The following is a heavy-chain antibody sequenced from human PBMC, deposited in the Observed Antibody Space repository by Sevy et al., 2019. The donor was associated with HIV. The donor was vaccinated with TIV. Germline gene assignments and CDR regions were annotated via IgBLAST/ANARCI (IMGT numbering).Heavy chain of an antibody. CDR1: GFAFSGFF. V-gene: IGHV3-74*01. D-gene: IGHD3-10*01. J-gene: IGHJ4*02. Sequence: GGSLRLSCAASGFAFSGFFMHWVRQVPGKGLVWVSRINTGGSTTDYADSVKGRFTISRDNAKNTLYLQMNSLRAEDTALYYCARDPPWFGELFYPDYWGQATLVTVSS. CDR2: INTGGSTT. CDR3: ARDPPWFGELFYPDY.